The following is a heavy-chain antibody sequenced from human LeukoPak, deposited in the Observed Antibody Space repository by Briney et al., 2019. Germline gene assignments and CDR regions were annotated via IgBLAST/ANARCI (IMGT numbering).Heavy chain of an antibody. J-gene: IGHJ3*02. CDR2: IKQDGSER. CDR3: ARVGSDLYRGAFDI. D-gene: IGHD6-19*01. V-gene: IGHV3-7*01. CDR1: GFTFSSYW. Sequence: PGGSLRLSCAASGFTFSSYWMTWVRQAQGKGLEWAANIKQDGSERYYVDSVKGRFTISRDNAKNSLYLQLNILRAEDTAVYFCARVGSDLYRGAFDIWGQGTMVTVSS.